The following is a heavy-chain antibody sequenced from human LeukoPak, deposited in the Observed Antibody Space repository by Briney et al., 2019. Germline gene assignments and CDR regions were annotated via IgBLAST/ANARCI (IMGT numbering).Heavy chain of an antibody. V-gene: IGHV3-11*01. J-gene: IGHJ4*02. CDR1: GFTFSDYY. CDR2: ISSSGSTI. D-gene: IGHD2-2*01. Sequence: PGGSLRLSCAASGFTFSDYYMSWIRQAPGKGLEWVSYISSSGSTIYYADSVRGRFTISRDNAKNSLYLQMNSLRAEDTALYYCAKATCSGTSCLSFDYWGQGTLVTVSS. CDR3: AKATCSGTSCLSFDY.